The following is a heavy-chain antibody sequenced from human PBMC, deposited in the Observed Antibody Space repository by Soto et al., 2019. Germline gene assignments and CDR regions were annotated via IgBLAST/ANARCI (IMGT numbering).Heavy chain of an antibody. D-gene: IGHD1-26*01. CDR3: ARVSGKYFDY. CDR2: IYYSGST. J-gene: IGHJ4*02. V-gene: IGHV4-31*03. Sequence: SETLSLTCTVSGGSISSGGYYWSWIRQHPGKGLEWIGYIYYSGSTYYNPSLKSRVTISVDTSKNQFSLKLSSVTAADTAVYYCARVSGKYFDYWGKGTLVTVSS. CDR1: GGSISSGGYY.